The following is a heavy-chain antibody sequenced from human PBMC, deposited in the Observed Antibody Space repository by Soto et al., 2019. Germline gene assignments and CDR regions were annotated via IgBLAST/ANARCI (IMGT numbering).Heavy chain of an antibody. CDR2: INAGNGKT. CDR3: ARDHSGSRDAPYNWFDP. D-gene: IGHD7-27*01. Sequence: ASVKVSCKASGYTFTSYAMHWVRQAPGQRLEWMGWINAGNGKTKYSQKFQGRVTITRDESTSTAYMELSSLRSEDTAVYYCARDHSGSRDAPYNWFDPWGQGTLVTVSS. V-gene: IGHV1-3*01. CDR1: GYTFTSYA. J-gene: IGHJ5*02.